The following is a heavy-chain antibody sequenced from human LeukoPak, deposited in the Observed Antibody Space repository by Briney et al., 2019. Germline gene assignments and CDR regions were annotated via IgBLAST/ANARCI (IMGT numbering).Heavy chain of an antibody. CDR1: GFTFKNAW. CDR3: TTDSLFGDDYNPDPFDY. CDR2: IKTKTDGEST. Sequence: PGGSLRLSCAASGFTFKNAWMNWVRQAPGKGLEWVGRIKTKTDGESTDYAAPVNDRFTISRDDSKDTLFLHMSNLKTEDTAVYYCTTDSLFGDDYNPDPFDYWGQGTLVAVSS. D-gene: IGHD5-24*01. V-gene: IGHV3-15*01. J-gene: IGHJ4*02.